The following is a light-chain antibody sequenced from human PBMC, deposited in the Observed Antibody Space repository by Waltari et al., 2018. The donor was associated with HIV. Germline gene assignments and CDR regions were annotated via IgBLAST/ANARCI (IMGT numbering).Light chain of an antibody. CDR1: NSNIGSNT. Sequence: QSVLTQPPSASGTPGQRVTISCSGSNSNIGSNTVNWYQQLPGTAPKLLIYSHNPRPSGVPDRFSGAKSGTSASLAISGLQSEDEADYYCAAWDDSLNGVVFGGGTKLTVL. CDR2: SHN. CDR3: AAWDDSLNGVV. J-gene: IGLJ2*01. V-gene: IGLV1-44*01.